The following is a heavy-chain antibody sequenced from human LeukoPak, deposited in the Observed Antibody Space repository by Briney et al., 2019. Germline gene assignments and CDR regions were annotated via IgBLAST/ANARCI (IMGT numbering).Heavy chain of an antibody. CDR3: ASGDYYGSGSYYGVGAYFGY. CDR1: GFTFSHYY. D-gene: IGHD3-10*01. J-gene: IGHJ4*02. Sequence: PGGSLRLSCAASGFTFSHYYMSWIRQAPGKGLEWVSYISSSGSTIYYADSVKGRFTISRDNAKNSLYLQMNSLRAEDTAVYYCASGDYYGSGSYYGVGAYFGYWGQGTLVTVSS. V-gene: IGHV3-11*01. CDR2: ISSSGSTI.